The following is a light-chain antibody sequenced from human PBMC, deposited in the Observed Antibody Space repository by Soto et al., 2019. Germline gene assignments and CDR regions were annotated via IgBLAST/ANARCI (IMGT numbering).Light chain of an antibody. CDR2: GPS. J-gene: IGKJ1*01. V-gene: IGKV3-20*01. CDR3: QQDDSSQWT. Sequence: EMVLTQSPGTLSLSPGERATLSCRASQSVSSSYLAWYQQKPGQAPRLLIYGPSSSTTAIPDRFSGSGSGTDFTLTISRLEPEDFAVYYCQQDDSSQWTFGQGIKVEIK. CDR1: QSVSSSY.